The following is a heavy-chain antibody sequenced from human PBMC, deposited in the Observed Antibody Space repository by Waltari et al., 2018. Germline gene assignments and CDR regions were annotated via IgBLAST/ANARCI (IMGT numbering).Heavy chain of an antibody. D-gene: IGHD3-22*01. J-gene: IGHJ4*02. CDR2: ISWNSGSI. CDR3: AKAQGGYYYDSSGYSYFDY. V-gene: IGHV3-9*01. CDR1: GFTFDDYA. Sequence: EVQLVESGGGLVQPGRSLRLSCAASGFTFDDYAMHWVRQAPGKGLEWVSGISWNSGSIGYADSVKGRFTISRDNAKNSLYLQMNSLRAEETALYYCAKAQGGYYYDSSGYSYFDYWGQGTLVTVSS.